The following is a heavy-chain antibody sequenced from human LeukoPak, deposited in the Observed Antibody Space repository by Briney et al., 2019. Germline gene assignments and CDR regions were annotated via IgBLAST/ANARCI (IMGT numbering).Heavy chain of an antibody. J-gene: IGHJ4*02. CDR2: IYCSGST. D-gene: IGHD1-26*01. CDR3: ARHFREGYSGSHHYYFDY. V-gene: IGHV4-59*08. CDR1: GGSISSYY. Sequence: SETLSLTCTVSGGSISSYYWSWIRQPPGKGLEWIGYIYCSGSTNYNPSLKSRVTISVDTSKNQFSLKLSSVTAADTAVYYCARHFREGYSGSHHYYFDYWGQGTLVTVSS.